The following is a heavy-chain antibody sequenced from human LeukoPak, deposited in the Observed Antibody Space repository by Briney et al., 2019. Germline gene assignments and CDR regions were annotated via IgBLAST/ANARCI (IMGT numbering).Heavy chain of an antibody. J-gene: IGHJ4*02. D-gene: IGHD2/OR15-2a*01. Sequence: PGGSLRLSCAASEFTSSNYLMHWVRQAPGKGLEWVSGISGSGSSTNYADSVKGRFTISRDNSKSTLYLQMNSLRAEDTAVYYCAKDSAKKYDDYWGQGTLVTVSS. CDR1: EFTSSNYL. CDR3: AKDSAKKYDDY. CDR2: ISGSGSST. V-gene: IGHV3-23*01.